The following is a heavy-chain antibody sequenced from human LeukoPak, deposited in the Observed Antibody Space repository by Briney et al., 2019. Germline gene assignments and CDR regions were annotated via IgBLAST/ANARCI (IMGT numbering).Heavy chain of an antibody. D-gene: IGHD4-17*01. CDR2: IYYSGST. CDR1: GGSFSGYY. V-gene: IGHV4-59*01. Sequence: KSSETLSLTCAVYGGSFSGYYWSWIRQHPGKGLEWIGYIYYSGSTNYNPSLKSRVTISVDTSKNQFSLKLSSVTAADTAVYYCARGETTVTTFYHDYWGQGTLVTVSS. J-gene: IGHJ4*02. CDR3: ARGETTVTTFYHDY.